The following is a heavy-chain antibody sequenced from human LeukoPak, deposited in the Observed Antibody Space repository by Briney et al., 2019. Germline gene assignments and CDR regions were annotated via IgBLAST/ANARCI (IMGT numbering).Heavy chain of an antibody. D-gene: IGHD1-26*01. CDR2: ISAYNGNT. V-gene: IGHV1-18*01. J-gene: IGHJ4*02. CDR1: GYTFTSYG. Sequence: ASVKVSCKASGYTFTSYGISWVRQAPGQGLEWIGWISAYNGNTNYAQKLHGRVTMTTDPSTSTAYMELRSLRSDDTAVYYCARAKTWDPDYWGQGTLVTVSS. CDR3: ARAKTWDPDY.